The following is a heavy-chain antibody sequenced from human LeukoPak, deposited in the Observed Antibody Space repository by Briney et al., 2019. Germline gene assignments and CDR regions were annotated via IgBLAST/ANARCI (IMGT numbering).Heavy chain of an antibody. V-gene: IGHV3-21*01. CDR2: ISSSSSYI. J-gene: IGHJ3*02. CDR1: GFTFSSYS. CDR3: ARDLNSNQYYYGSGSYYKRQPGNDAFDI. Sequence: GGSLRLSCAASGFTFSSYSMNWVRQAPGKGLEWVSSISSSSSYIYYADSVKGRFTISRDNAKNSLYLQMNSLRAEDTAVYYCARDLNSNQYYYGSGSYYKRQPGNDAFDIWGQGTMVTVSS. D-gene: IGHD3-10*01.